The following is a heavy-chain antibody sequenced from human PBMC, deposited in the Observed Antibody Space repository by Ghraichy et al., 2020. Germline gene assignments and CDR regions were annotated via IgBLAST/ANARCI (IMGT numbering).Heavy chain of an antibody. CDR2: ISASGSTI. D-gene: IGHD5-24*01. Sequence: GGSLRLSCAASGFGFNDFDMSWIRQAPGKGLEWVAYISASGSTIHYANSMKGRVTISRDNAKNSLFLQMNSLRAEDTAVYYCARDLEDILSEGDAFDIWGQGTQVTVSS. CDR1: GFGFNDFD. J-gene: IGHJ3*02. V-gene: IGHV3-11*01. CDR3: ARDLEDILSEGDAFDI.